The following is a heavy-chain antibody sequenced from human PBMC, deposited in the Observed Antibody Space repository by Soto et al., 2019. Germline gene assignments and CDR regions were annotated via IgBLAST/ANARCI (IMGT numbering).Heavy chain of an antibody. CDR3: ARGPNYDFWSGLTGGFDP. J-gene: IGHJ5*02. CDR2: MNPNSGNT. D-gene: IGHD3-3*01. V-gene: IGHV1-8*01. Sequence: ASVKVSCKASVYTFTSYDINWVRQATGQGLEWMGWMNPNSGNTGYAQKFQGRVTMTRNTSISTAYMELSSLRSEDTAVYYCARGPNYDFWSGLTGGFDPWGQGTLVTVSS. CDR1: VYTFTSYD.